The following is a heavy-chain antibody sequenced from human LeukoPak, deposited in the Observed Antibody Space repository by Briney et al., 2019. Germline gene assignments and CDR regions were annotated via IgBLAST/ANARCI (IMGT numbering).Heavy chain of an antibody. CDR1: GGSISPLY. D-gene: IGHD3-10*01. J-gene: IGHJ4*02. Sequence: SETLSLTCTVSGGSISPLYWGWIRQAPGKGLEFIGYIYYSGSTNFNPSHKSRVTLSVDTSKSQISLKLTSVTAADTAVYYCARGGVAAKYYFDFWGQGTLVTASS. V-gene: IGHV4-59*11. CDR2: IYYSGST. CDR3: ARGGVAAKYYFDF.